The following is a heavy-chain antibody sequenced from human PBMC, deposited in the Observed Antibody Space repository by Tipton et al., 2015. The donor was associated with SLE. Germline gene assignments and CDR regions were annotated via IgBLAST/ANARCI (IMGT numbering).Heavy chain of an antibody. CDR2: ISHSGSA. CDR1: GGSFTGYS. J-gene: IGHJ3*02. V-gene: IGHV4-34*01. Sequence: LRLSCGVSGGSFTGYSWNWIRQPPGKGLEWIGAISHSGSADYHPSLKSRVTMSLDTSNKHFSLRLSSVTAADTAVYYCARQPAAFDIWGQGTRVTVSS. CDR3: ARQPAAFDI.